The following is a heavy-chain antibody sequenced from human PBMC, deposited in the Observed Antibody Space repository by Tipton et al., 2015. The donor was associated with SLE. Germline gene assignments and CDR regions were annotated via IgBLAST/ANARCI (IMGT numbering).Heavy chain of an antibody. CDR1: GGSISSSSYY. CDR3: ARESGWSTFGY. V-gene: IGHV4-39*07. D-gene: IGHD6-19*01. J-gene: IGHJ4*02. CDR2: INHSGST. Sequence: TLSLTCTVSGGSISSSSYYWGWIRQPPGKGLEWIGEINHSGSTNYNPSLKSRVTISVDTSKNQFSLKLSSVTAADTAVYYCARESGWSTFGYWGQGTLVTVPS.